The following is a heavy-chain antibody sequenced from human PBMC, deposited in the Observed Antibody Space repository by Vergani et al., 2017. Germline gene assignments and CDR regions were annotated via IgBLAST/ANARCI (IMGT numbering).Heavy chain of an antibody. V-gene: IGHV3-66*01. Sequence: EVQLVESGGGLVQPGGSLRLSCAASGFTVSSNYMSWVRQAPGKGLGWVSVIYSGGSTYYADSVKGRFTISRDNSNNTLYFQMNSLRAEDTAVYYWAMNQNGWFDPWGQGTLVTVSS. CDR2: IYSGGST. CDR3: AMNQNGWFDP. CDR1: GFTVSSNY. J-gene: IGHJ5*02.